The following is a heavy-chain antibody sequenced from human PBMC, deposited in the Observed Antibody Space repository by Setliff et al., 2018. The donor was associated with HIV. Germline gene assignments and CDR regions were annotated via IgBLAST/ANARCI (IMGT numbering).Heavy chain of an antibody. CDR3: ARRGIAAAVDY. CDR2: IYHSGST. D-gene: IGHD6-13*01. Sequence: SETLSLTCTVSGYSISSGYYWGWIRQPPGKGLEWIGSIYHSGSTYYTPSLKSRVTVSIDTSKNQFSLKLSSVTAADTAVYYCARRGIAAAVDYWGQGTRVTVSS. CDR1: GYSISSGYY. V-gene: IGHV4-38-2*02. J-gene: IGHJ4*02.